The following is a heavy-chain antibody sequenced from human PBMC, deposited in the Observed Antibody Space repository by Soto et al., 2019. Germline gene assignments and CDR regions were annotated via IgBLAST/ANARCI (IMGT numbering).Heavy chain of an antibody. Sequence: QVQLVQSGAEVKKPGSSVKVSCKASGGTFSSYTISWVRQAPGQGLEWMGRIIPILGIANYAQKFQGRVTITADKATSPDYMELSSLRSEDTAVYYWARSARAGAPDYWGQGTLVTVSS. CDR1: GGTFSSYT. CDR2: IIPILGIA. V-gene: IGHV1-69*02. CDR3: ARSARAGAPDY. D-gene: IGHD1-26*01. J-gene: IGHJ4*02.